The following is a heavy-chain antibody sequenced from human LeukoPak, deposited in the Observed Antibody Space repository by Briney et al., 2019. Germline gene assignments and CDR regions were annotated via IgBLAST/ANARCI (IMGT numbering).Heavy chain of an antibody. CDR2: ISGSGGGT. V-gene: IGHV3-23*01. D-gene: IGHD2/OR15-2a*01. CDR1: GFTFSTYA. CDR3: AKEEGSTISY. J-gene: IGHJ4*02. Sequence: LPGGSLRLSCAASGFTFSTYAMNWVRQAPGKGLEWVSSISGSGGGTYYADSVKGRFTISRDNSKNTLYLQLNSLRAEDTAVYYCAKEEGSTISYWGQGTLVTVSS.